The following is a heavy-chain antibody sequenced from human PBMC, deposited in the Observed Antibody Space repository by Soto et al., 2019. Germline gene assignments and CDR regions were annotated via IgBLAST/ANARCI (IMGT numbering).Heavy chain of an antibody. D-gene: IGHD2-15*01. J-gene: IGHJ6*02. CDR3: TTDTLCSGGRCYSELQEDYYYGMDV. Sequence: EVQLVESGGGLVKPGGSLRLSCAASGFTFSNACMNWVRQAPGKGLEWVGRITSKTDGGTKDYAAPVKGRFTISRDDSKNTLYLQMQSLKPEYTAVYYCTTDTLCSGGRCYSELQEDYYYGMDVWGQGTTVTVSS. CDR1: GFTFSNAC. V-gene: IGHV3-15*07. CDR2: ITSKTDGGTK.